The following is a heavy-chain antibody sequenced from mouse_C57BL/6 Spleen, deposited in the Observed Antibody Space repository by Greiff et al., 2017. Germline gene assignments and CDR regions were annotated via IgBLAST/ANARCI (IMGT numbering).Heavy chain of an antibody. CDR2: ISNGGGST. D-gene: IGHD1-1*01. V-gene: IGHV5-12*01. CDR1: GFTFSDYY. J-gene: IGHJ3*01. Sequence: DVQLVESGGGLVQPGGSLKLSCAASGFTFSDYYMYWVRQTPEKRLEWVAYISNGGGSTYYPDTVKGRFTISRDNAKNTLYLQMSRLKSEDTAMYYCARPYYYGSSYLAYWGQGTLVTVSA. CDR3: ARPYYYGSSYLAY.